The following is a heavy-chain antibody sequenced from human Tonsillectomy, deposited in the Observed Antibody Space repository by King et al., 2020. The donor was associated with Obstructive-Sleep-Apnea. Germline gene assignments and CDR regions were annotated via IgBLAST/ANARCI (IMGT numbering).Heavy chain of an antibody. Sequence: VQLVESGGGLVKPGGSLRLSCAASGFTFSNAWMSWVRQAPGKGLEWVGRMKSKTDGGTTDYAAPVKGRFTISRDDSKNTLYLQMNSLKTEDTAVYYCTTDLSSGSYSGRFDFWGQGTLVTVSS. V-gene: IGHV3-15*01. D-gene: IGHD1-26*01. J-gene: IGHJ4*02. CDR3: TTDLSSGSYSGRFDF. CDR1: GFTFSNAW. CDR2: MKSKTDGGTT.